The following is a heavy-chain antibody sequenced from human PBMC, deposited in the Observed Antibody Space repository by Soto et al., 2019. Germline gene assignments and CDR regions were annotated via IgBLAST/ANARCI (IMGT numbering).Heavy chain of an antibody. CDR3: ARLGGSGSYYYNWFDP. CDR1: GGSISSYY. Sequence: SATLSLTCTVSGGSISSYYWSWIRQPPGKGLEWIGYIYYSGSTNYNPSLKSRVTISVDTSKNQFSLKLSSVTAADTAVYYCARLGGSGSYYYNWFDPWGQGTLVTVSS. J-gene: IGHJ5*02. CDR2: IYYSGST. V-gene: IGHV4-59*08. D-gene: IGHD3-10*01.